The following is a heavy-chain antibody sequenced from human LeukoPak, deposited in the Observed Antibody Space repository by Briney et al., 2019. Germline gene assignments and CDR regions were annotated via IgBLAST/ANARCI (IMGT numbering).Heavy chain of an antibody. CDR2: IWYDGSNK. V-gene: IGHV3-33*01. D-gene: IGHD3-9*01. CDR3: ARETSDMTFDY. Sequence: GRSLRLSCAASGFTFSSYGMHWVRQAPGKGLEWVAVIWYDGSNKYYADSVKGRFTISRDNSKNTLYLQMNSLRAEGTAVYYCARETSDMTFDYWGQGTLVTVSS. J-gene: IGHJ4*02. CDR1: GFTFSSYG.